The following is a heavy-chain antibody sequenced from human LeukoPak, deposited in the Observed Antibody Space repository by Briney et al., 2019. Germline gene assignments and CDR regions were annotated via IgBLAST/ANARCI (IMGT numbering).Heavy chain of an antibody. J-gene: IGHJ5*02. CDR2: IYYSGST. Sequence: NPSETLSLTCTVSGGSIRSSSYYWGWIRQPPGKGLEWIGSIYYSGSTYYNPSLKSRVTISVDTSKNQFSLKLTSVTAADTAVFYCARDGGLAVSGPIKWFDPWGQGTLVTVSS. V-gene: IGHV4-39*07. D-gene: IGHD6-19*01. CDR3: ARDGGLAVSGPIKWFDP. CDR1: GGSIRSSSYY.